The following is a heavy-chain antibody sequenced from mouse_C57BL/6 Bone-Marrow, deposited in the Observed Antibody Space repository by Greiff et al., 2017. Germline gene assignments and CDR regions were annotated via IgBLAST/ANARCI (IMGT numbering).Heavy chain of an antibody. Sequence: QVQLQQSGPELVKPGASVKISCKASGYTFTDYYINWVKQRPGQGLEWIGWIFPGSGSTYYNEKFKGKATLTVDKSSSTAYMLLSRLTSEDSAVYFCARLGVWVFDYWGQGTTLTVSS. V-gene: IGHV1-75*01. D-gene: IGHD2-10*02. CDR1: GYTFTDYY. J-gene: IGHJ2*01. CDR2: IFPGSGST. CDR3: ARLGVWVFDY.